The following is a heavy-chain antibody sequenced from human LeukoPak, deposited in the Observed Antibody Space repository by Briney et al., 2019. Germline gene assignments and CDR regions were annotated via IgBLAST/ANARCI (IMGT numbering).Heavy chain of an antibody. Sequence: GGSLRLSCAASGFTFSSYAMSWVRQAPGKGLEWVSAISDRGSSTYYADSVKGRFTISRDNAKNSLYLQMNSLRAEDTAVYYCARGLGGAFNIWGQGTMVTVSS. CDR2: ISDRGSST. D-gene: IGHD3-16*01. CDR3: ARGLGGAFNI. CDR1: GFTFSSYA. J-gene: IGHJ3*02. V-gene: IGHV3-23*01.